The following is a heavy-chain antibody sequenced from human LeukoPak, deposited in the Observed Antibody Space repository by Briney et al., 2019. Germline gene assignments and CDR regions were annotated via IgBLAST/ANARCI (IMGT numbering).Heavy chain of an antibody. J-gene: IGHJ4*02. CDR3: ARDSTYYYESGSSGPHYFDN. Sequence: GGSLRLSCAASGFTFSSYAMHWVRQAPGKGLEWVSIISSGGSYEYYADSVKGRFTISRDNSKNTLFLQLNSLRAEDTALYYCARDSTYYYESGSSGPHYFDNGGQGTLVTVSS. D-gene: IGHD3-10*01. CDR1: GFTFSSYA. V-gene: IGHV3-30*01. CDR2: ISSGGSYE.